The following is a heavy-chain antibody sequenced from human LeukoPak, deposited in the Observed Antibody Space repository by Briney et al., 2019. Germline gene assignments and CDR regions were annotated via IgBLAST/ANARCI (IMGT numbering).Heavy chain of an antibody. D-gene: IGHD2-2*01. J-gene: IGHJ5*02. CDR3: ARGVPPIYCVVPAASWFDP. Sequence: ASVKVSCKASGYTFTSYDINWVRQATGQGLEWMGWMNPNSGNTGYAQKFQGRVTMTRNTSISTAYMELSSLRSEDTAVYYCARGVPPIYCVVPAASWFDPWGQGTLVTVSS. CDR2: MNPNSGNT. CDR1: GYTFTSYD. V-gene: IGHV1-8*01.